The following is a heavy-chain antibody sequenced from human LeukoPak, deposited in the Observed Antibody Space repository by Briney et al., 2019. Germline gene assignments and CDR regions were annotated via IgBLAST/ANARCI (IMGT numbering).Heavy chain of an antibody. CDR2: ISSSSNTI. J-gene: IGHJ4*02. CDR3: ASSGGSGSYPLYYFDY. Sequence: PGGSLRLSCAASGFTFSDYYMSWIRQAPGKGLEWVSYISSSSNTIYYADSVKGRFTISRDNAKNSLYLQMNSLRAEDTAVYYCASSGGSGSYPLYYFDYWGQGTLLTVSS. D-gene: IGHD3-10*01. V-gene: IGHV3-11*04. CDR1: GFTFSDYY.